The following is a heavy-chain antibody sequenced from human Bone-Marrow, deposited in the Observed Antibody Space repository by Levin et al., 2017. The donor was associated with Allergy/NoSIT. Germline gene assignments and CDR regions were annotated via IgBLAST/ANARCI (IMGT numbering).Heavy chain of an antibody. CDR2: ISGSGGST. CDR3: AKDPTVYDSSGVDP. J-gene: IGHJ5*02. Sequence: GGSLRLSCAASGFTFSTYAMSWVRQAPGKGLEWVSAISGSGGSTYYADSVKGRFTISRDNSKNTLFLQMNSLRAEDTAVYYCAKDPTVYDSSGVDPWGQGTLVTVSS. V-gene: IGHV3-23*01. D-gene: IGHD3-22*01. CDR1: GFTFSTYA.